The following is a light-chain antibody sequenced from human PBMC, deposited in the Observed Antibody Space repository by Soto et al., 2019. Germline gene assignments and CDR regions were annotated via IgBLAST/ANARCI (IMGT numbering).Light chain of an antibody. CDR1: SSDVGGYNY. CDR2: EVS. V-gene: IGLV2-8*01. J-gene: IGLJ1*01. CDR3: SSYAGSNIFV. Sequence: QSALTQPPSASGSPGQSVTISCTETSSDVGGYNYVSWYQQHPGKAPKLMIYEVSKRPSGVPDRFSGSKSGNTASLTVSGLQAEDEADYYCSSYAGSNIFVFGTGTKLTVL.